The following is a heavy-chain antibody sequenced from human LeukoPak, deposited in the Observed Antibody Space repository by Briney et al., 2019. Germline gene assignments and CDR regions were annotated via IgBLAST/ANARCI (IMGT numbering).Heavy chain of an antibody. Sequence: GGSLRLSCVASGFTFSNFAMSWVRQAPGKGPEWVSSISANGGKTYYADSVKGRVSISRDSAKNTLYLQMNSLRAEDTAVYYCAKDRGGYSYAFDYWGQGTLVTVSS. CDR2: ISANGGKT. CDR3: AKDRGGYSYAFDY. D-gene: IGHD5-18*01. V-gene: IGHV3-23*01. J-gene: IGHJ4*02. CDR1: GFTFSNFA.